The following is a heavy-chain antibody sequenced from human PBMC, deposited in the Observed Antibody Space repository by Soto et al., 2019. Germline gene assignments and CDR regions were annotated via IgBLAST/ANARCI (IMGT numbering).Heavy chain of an antibody. CDR1: GFTFSSYA. Sequence: GGSLRLSCAASGFTFSSYAMSWVRQAPGKGLEWVSAISGSGGSTYYADSVKGRFTISRDNSKNTLYLQMNSLRAEDTAVYYCAKDRGRYYDSSGYFDAFDIWGQGTMVTVS. CDR2: ISGSGGST. CDR3: AKDRGRYYDSSGYFDAFDI. V-gene: IGHV3-23*01. J-gene: IGHJ3*02. D-gene: IGHD3-22*01.